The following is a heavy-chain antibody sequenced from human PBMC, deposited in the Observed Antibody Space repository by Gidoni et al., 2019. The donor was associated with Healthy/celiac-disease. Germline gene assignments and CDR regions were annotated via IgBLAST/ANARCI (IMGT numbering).Heavy chain of an antibody. V-gene: IGHV3-48*04. D-gene: IGHD2-21*02. Sequence: EVQLVESGGGLVQPGGSLRLSCAASGFTFSSYSMTWVRQAPGKGLEWVSYSSSSSSTIYYADSVKGRFTISRDNAKNSLYLQMNSLRAEDTAVYYCARDPAYCGGDCYRGGYFDYWGQGTLVTVSS. CDR3: ARDPAYCGGDCYRGGYFDY. CDR1: GFTFSSYS. CDR2: SSSSSSTI. J-gene: IGHJ4*02.